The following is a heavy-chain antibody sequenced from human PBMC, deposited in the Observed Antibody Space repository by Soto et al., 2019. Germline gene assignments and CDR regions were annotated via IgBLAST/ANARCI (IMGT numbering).Heavy chain of an antibody. CDR1: GDTFSSYS. CDR2: IIPIFAKP. D-gene: IGHD2-8*02. Sequence: QVQLIQSGAELKRPGSSVKVSCKASGDTFSSYSITWLRQAPGQRLEWMGGIIPIFAKPTYAQKFQGRVTLTSDTSISTASMDLTSLTSDDTAVYYCARGDYGTGGYPFPYFDYWGQGTLVIVSS. CDR3: ARGDYGTGGYPFPYFDY. V-gene: IGHV1-69*06. J-gene: IGHJ4*02.